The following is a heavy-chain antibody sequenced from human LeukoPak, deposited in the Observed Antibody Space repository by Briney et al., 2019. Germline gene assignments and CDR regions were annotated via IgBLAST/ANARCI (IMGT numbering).Heavy chain of an antibody. CDR3: ARSQSSSLIDY. V-gene: IGHV3-33*01. CDR2: IWYDGSSK. Sequence: PGRSLRLSCAASGFSFGAYGVHWVRQAPGKGLEWVAVIWYDGSSKDYADSVKGRFTFSRDNSKNTLYLQMNSLTVEDTAMYYCARSQSSSLIDYWGQGTLVTVSS. D-gene: IGHD6-13*01. J-gene: IGHJ4*02. CDR1: GFSFGAYG.